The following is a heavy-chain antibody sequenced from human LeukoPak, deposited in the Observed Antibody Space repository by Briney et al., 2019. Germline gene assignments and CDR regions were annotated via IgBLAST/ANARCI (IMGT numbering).Heavy chain of an antibody. V-gene: IGHV3-33*01. CDR2: IWYDGSNK. J-gene: IGHJ4*02. CDR1: GFTFTSYG. D-gene: IGHD6-13*01. Sequence: PGGSLRLSCAASGFTFTSYGMHWVRQAPGKGLEWVAVIWYDGSNKYYADSVKGRFTFSRDNSKNTLYLQMNSLRAEDTAVYYCARVSGYSGTWYVDYWGQGTLVTVSS. CDR3: ARVSGYSGTWYVDY.